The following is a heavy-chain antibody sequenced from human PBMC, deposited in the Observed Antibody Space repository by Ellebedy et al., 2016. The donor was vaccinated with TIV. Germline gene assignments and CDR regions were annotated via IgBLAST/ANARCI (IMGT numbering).Heavy chain of an antibody. CDR3: ASYDSGSYYKPNIDY. D-gene: IGHD3-10*01. J-gene: IGHJ4*02. V-gene: IGHV1-69*10. CDR2: IIPIVGIT. CDR1: GGTFNTYA. Sequence: ASVKVSCKASGGTFNTYAIGWVRQAPGQGLEWMGGIIPIVGITNYAQKFQGRVTITADISTRTAYMELSSLRSEDTAVFYCASYDSGSYYKPNIDYWGQGTLVTVSS.